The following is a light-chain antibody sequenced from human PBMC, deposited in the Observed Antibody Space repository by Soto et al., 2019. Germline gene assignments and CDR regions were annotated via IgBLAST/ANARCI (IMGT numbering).Light chain of an antibody. CDR2: AAS. Sequence: EILLTQSPATLSLSPGERATLSCRASQGVSSYLAWYQQKPGKAPRLLIYAASTRATGVPARFSGSGSGTDFTLTISSLQSEDFAVYYCQHYNYWPYTFGQGTKVDI. CDR3: QHYNYWPYT. V-gene: IGKV3-15*01. J-gene: IGKJ2*01. CDR1: QGVSSY.